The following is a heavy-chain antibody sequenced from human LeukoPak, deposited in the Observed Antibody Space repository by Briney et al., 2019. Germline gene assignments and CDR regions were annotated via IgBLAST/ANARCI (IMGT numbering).Heavy chain of an antibody. Sequence: GGSLRLSCAASGFTFEDYAMHWVRQAPGKGLEWVSGISWSSGFIDYADSVKGRFIISRDNAEHSLYLQMNSLRVEDMAFYYCAKGSSSSWYGEFDYWGQGALVTVPS. J-gene: IGHJ4*02. CDR1: GFTFEDYA. CDR3: AKGSSSSWYGEFDY. CDR2: ISWSSGFI. D-gene: IGHD6-13*01. V-gene: IGHV3-9*03.